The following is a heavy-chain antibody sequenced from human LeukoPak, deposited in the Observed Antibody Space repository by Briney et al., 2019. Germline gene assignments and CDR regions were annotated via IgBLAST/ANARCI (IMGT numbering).Heavy chain of an antibody. J-gene: IGHJ6*03. D-gene: IGHD3-10*01. V-gene: IGHV4-34*01. Sequence: PSETLSLTCAVYGGSFSGYYWSWIRQPPGKGLEWIGEINQSGSTNYNPPRKSRVTISVDTSKNQFSLKLSSVTAADTAVYYCARLPPYYYGSGSFPYYYYMDVWGKGTTVTVSS. CDR1: GGSFSGYY. CDR2: INQSGST. CDR3: ARLPPYYYGSGSFPYYYYMDV.